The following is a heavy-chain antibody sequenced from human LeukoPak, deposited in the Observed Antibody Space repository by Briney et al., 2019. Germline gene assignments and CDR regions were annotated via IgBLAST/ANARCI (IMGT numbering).Heavy chain of an antibody. CDR3: ARARSVGPPSGFDQ. Sequence: GGTLRLSCAASGFTFSSFAMHWVRQAPGKGLEWVAVISYDASHKFYADSVKGRFTISRDSSKNTLSLQMDTLRHEDPAVYCCARARSVGPPSGFDQWGQGSPVTVSS. CDR2: ISYDASHK. CDR1: GFTFSSFA. J-gene: IGHJ4*02. D-gene: IGHD4-23*01. V-gene: IGHV3-30*04.